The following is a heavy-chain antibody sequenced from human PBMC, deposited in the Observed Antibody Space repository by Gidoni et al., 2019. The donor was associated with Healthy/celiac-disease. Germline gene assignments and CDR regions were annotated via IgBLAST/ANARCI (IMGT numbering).Heavy chain of an antibody. CDR3: AREDTAMATGFDY. CDR2: IWYDGSNK. V-gene: IGHV3-33*01. J-gene: IGHJ4*02. CDR1: GFTFSSYG. D-gene: IGHD5-18*01. Sequence: QVQLVESGGGVVQPGRSLRLSCAASGFTFSSYGMHWVRQAPGKGLGWVAVIWYDGSNKYYADSVKGRFTISRDNSKNTLYLQMNSLRAEDTAVYYCAREDTAMATGFDYWGQGTLVTVSS.